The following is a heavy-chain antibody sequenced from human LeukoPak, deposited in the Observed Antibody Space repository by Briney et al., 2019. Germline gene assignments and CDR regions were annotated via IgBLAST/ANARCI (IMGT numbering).Heavy chain of an antibody. Sequence: SETLSLTCTVSGGSISSYYWSWIRQPPGKGLEWIGYIYYSGSTNYNPSLKSRVTISVDTSKNQFSLKLSSVTAAETAVYYCARGGGPYSYGIQYGMDVWGQGTTVTVSS. V-gene: IGHV4-59*01. D-gene: IGHD5-18*01. J-gene: IGHJ6*02. CDR1: GGSISSYY. CDR2: IYYSGST. CDR3: ARGGGPYSYGIQYGMDV.